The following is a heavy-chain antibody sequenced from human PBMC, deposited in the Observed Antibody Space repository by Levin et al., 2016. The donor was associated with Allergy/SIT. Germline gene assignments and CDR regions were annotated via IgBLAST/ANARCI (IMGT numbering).Heavy chain of an antibody. Sequence: GESLKISCAASGFIFSGYAIHWVRQTPGKGLEWVAVTSYDGSNKYYADSVKGRFSISRDNSKNTLYLQMNSLRAEDTAVYYCARDPSLIYCGGDCYSPRYYGMDVWGQGTTVTVSS. D-gene: IGHD2-21*02. CDR2: TSYDGSNK. CDR3: ARDPSLIYCGGDCYSPRYYGMDV. J-gene: IGHJ6*02. V-gene: IGHV3-30*04. CDR1: GFIFSGYA.